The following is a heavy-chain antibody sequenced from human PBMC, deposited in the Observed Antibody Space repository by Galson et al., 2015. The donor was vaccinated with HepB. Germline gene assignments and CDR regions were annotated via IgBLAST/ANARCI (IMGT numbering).Heavy chain of an antibody. V-gene: IGHV1-8*01. CDR3: AKGQSSNSWDIDIAWNWFDP. J-gene: IGHJ5*02. Sequence: SVKVSCKASGYTFTSYDINWVRQAAGQGLEWIGWMDPQSGKSGYTQKFQGRVSMTRDTATSTAYMELISLRSEDTAIYYCAKGQSSNSWDIDIAWNWFDPWGPGTLVTVSS. CDR1: GYTFTSYD. CDR2: MDPQSGKS. D-gene: IGHD6-13*01.